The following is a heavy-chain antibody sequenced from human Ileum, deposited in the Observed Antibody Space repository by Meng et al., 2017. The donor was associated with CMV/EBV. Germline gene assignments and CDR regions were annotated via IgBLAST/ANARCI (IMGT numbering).Heavy chain of an antibody. D-gene: IGHD6-6*01. CDR1: VDSISSGHYY. V-gene: IGHV4-30-4*01. Sequence: RQEAAPELVKPSLTLSLTCTVSVDSISSGHYYWSWIRQTPGRGLDWIGHIHDSGSTYYNPSLQSRVTISVDTSKNQFSLKLSSVTAADTAVYYCARVWGIAVRPLDYWGQGTLVTVSS. CDR3: ARVWGIAVRPLDY. CDR2: IHDSGST. J-gene: IGHJ4*02.